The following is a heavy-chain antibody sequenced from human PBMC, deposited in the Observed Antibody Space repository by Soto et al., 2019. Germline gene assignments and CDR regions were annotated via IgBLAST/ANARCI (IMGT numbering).Heavy chain of an antibody. V-gene: IGHV4-61*01. D-gene: IGHD1-1*01. CDR2: IYYSGST. J-gene: IGHJ5*02. CDR3: AREIGLERRLEGGRFDP. Sequence: QVQLQESGPGLVKPSETLSLTCTVSGGSVSSGSYYWSWIRQPPGKGLEWIGYIYYSGSTNYNPSLKLRVTISVDTSKNQFSLKLSSVTAADTAVYYCAREIGLERRLEGGRFDPWGQGTLVTVSS. CDR1: GGSVSSGSYY.